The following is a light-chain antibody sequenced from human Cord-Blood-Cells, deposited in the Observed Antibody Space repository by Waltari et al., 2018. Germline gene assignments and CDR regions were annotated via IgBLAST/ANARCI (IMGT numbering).Light chain of an antibody. J-gene: IGLJ2*01. CDR2: DVS. V-gene: IGLV2-14*01. CDR1: SSDVRGYNY. Sequence: QSALTQPASVSGSPGQSTPISCTGTSSDVRGYNYVSWYQQHPGNAPKLMIYDVSNRPSGVSNRFSGSKSGNTASLTISGLQAEDEADYYCSSYTSSSTFVVFGGGTKLTVL. CDR3: SSYTSSSTFVV.